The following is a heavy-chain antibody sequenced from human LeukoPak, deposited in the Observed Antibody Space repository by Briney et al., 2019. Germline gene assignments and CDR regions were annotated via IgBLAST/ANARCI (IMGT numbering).Heavy chain of an antibody. CDR2: INPNSGGT. J-gene: IGHJ4*02. CDR3: ARALWFGELFDY. CDR1: GYTFTGYY. D-gene: IGHD3-10*01. V-gene: IGHV1-2*02. Sequence: GASAKVSCKASGYTFTGYYMHWVRQAPGQGLEWMGWINPNSGGTNYAQKFQGRVTMTRDTSISTAYMELSRLRSDDTAVYYCARALWFGELFDYWGQGTLVTVSS.